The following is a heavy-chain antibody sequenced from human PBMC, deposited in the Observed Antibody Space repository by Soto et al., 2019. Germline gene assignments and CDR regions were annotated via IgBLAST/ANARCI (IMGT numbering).Heavy chain of an antibody. CDR2: TSYDGSNK. J-gene: IGHJ1*01. Sequence: QVQLVESGGGVVQPGTSLRLSCVGSGFTFRSYVIHWVRQAPGKGLEWVALTSYDGSNKDYGDSVKVRFTISRDNSRNTVDLQMDSLRREDTALYYCARWGTTGGLDVWGQGTLVSVSS. CDR3: ARWGTTGGLDV. D-gene: IGHD3-16*01. CDR1: GFTFRSYV. V-gene: IGHV3-33*05.